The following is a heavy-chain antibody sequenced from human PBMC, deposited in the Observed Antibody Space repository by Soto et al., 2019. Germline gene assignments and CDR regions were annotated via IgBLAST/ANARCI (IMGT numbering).Heavy chain of an antibody. D-gene: IGHD1-7*01. J-gene: IGHJ4*02. CDR1: GFTFSSYA. V-gene: IGHV3-23*01. CDR2: ISGSGGST. Sequence: GGSLRLSCAASGFTFSSYAMSWVRQAPWKGLEWVSAISGSGGSTYYADSVKGRFTISRDNSKNTLYLQMNSLRAEDTAVYYCAKDRSEYNWNYGPFDYWGQGTLVTVSS. CDR3: AKDRSEYNWNYGPFDY.